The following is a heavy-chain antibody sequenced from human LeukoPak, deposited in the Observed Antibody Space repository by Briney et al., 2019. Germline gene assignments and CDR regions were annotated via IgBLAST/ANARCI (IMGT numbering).Heavy chain of an antibody. V-gene: IGHV4-61*02. J-gene: IGHJ4*02. Sequence: SETLSLTCTVSGDSVTSGNYYWTWIRPPAGKGLEWIGRIYTNGGASYNPSLKSRVTISIDASKNQFSLKLSSVTAADTAVYYCAREPPGYWGQGILVTVSS. CDR1: GDSVTSGNYY. CDR3: AREPPGY. CDR2: IYTNGGA.